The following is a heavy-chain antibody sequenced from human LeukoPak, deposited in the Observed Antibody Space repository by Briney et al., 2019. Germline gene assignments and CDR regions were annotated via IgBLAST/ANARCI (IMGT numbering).Heavy chain of an antibody. CDR3: ARADAVETVTNIDFDY. CDR1: GYTFISYY. Sequence: ASVKVSCKASGYTFISYYVNWVRQAPGQGLEWMGRMNPNNGDTNHARKFQGRVTMTGDTSISTAYMEMTRLRYDDSAVYFCARADAVETVTNIDFDYWGQGTRVTVS. D-gene: IGHD5-12*01. CDR2: MNPNNGDT. J-gene: IGHJ4*02. V-gene: IGHV1-2*02.